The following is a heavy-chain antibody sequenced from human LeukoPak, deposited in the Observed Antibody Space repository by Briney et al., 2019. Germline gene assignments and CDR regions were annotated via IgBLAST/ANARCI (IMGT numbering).Heavy chain of an antibody. CDR2: ISSSGSTI. V-gene: IGHV3-11*04. D-gene: IGHD4-23*01. CDR3: AGDKDGGNGYYYYYMDV. J-gene: IGHJ6*03. CDR1: GFTFSDYY. Sequence: GGSLRLSCAASGFTFSDYYMSWIRQAPGKGPEWVSYISSSGSTIYYADSVKGRFTISRDNAKNSLYPQMNSLRAEDTAVYYCAGDKDGGNGYYYYYMDVWGKGTTVTVSS.